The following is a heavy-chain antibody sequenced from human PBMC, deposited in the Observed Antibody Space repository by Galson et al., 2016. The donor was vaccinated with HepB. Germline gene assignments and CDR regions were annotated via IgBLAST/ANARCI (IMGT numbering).Heavy chain of an antibody. V-gene: IGHV4-39*01. J-gene: IGHJ6*02. CDR2: IYYSGST. CDR1: GDSISNKAYY. CDR3: ARHNRGSSWYPGALASMDV. Sequence: SETLSLTCTVSGDSISNKAYYWGWIRQPPGKGLEWTGSIYYSGSTYYNRSLKSRVNISVDTSKNQFSLKLTSVTAADTAVYFCARHNRGSSWYPGALASMDVWGQGTTLTVSS. D-gene: IGHD6-13*01.